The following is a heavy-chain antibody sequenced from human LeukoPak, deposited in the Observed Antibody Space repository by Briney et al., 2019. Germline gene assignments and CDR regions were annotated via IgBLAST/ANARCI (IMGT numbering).Heavy chain of an antibody. CDR3: ARRGSSGYYYVDY. CDR1: GGSFSGYY. V-gene: IGHV4-34*01. D-gene: IGHD3-22*01. CDR2: INHSGST. J-gene: IGHJ4*02. Sequence: PSETQSLTCAVYGGSFSGYYWSWICQPPGKGLEWIGEINHSGSTNYNPSLKSRVTISVDTSKNQFSLKLSSVTAADTAVYYCARRGSSGYYYVDYWGQGTLVTVSS.